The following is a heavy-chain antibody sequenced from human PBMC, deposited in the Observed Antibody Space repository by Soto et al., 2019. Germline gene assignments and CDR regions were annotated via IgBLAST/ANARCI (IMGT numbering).Heavy chain of an antibody. Sequence: SVKVSCKASGGTFSSYTISWVRQAPGQGLEWMGRIIPILGIANYAQKFQGRVTITADKSTSTAYMELSSLRSEDTAVYYCATGSQDIVLVPAAMKDYYYYMDVWGKGTTVTVSS. J-gene: IGHJ6*03. CDR2: IIPILGIA. CDR3: ATGSQDIVLVPAAMKDYYYYMDV. D-gene: IGHD2-2*01. CDR1: GGTFSSYT. V-gene: IGHV1-69*02.